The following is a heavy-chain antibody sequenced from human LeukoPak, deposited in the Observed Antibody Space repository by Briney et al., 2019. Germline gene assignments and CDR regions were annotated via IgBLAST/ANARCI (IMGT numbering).Heavy chain of an antibody. V-gene: IGHV5-51*01. D-gene: IGHD2-2*01. CDR2: IYPCDSDT. J-gene: IGHJ4*02. CDR3: ARSPAEYCSSTSCYAPGDY. Sequence: GESLKISCKGSGYSFTDYWIGWVRQMPGKGPAWMGIIYPCDSDTRYSPSFQGQVTISADKSISTAYLQWSSLKASDTAMYYCARSPAEYCSSTSCYAPGDYWGQGTLVTVSS. CDR1: GYSFTDYW.